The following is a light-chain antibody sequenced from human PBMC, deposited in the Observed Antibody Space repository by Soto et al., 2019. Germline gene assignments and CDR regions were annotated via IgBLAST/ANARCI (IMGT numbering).Light chain of an antibody. CDR1: QSLSGW. CDR2: DTS. Sequence: DIQMTQSPSTLSASVGDRVTITCRASQSLSGWLAWYQQKPGKAPNLLIYDTSTLKSGVPSRFSGSGSGTDFTLTISSLQPEDFATYYCQQYNCYSRTFGQGTKVEV. J-gene: IGKJ1*01. V-gene: IGKV1-5*01. CDR3: QQYNCYSRT.